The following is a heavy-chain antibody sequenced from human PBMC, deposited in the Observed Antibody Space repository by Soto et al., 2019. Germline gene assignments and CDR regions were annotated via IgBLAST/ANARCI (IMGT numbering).Heavy chain of an antibody. CDR1: GFTVSSNY. CDR3: SRVVTIFVRTGYYYYYYMDV. Sequence: PGGSLRLSCAASGFTVSSNYMSWVRQAPGKGLEWVSVIYSGGSTYYADSVKGRFTISRDNSKNTLYLQMNSLRAEDTAVYYCSRVVTIFVRTGYYYYYYMDVWGKGTTVTVSS. CDR2: IYSGGST. D-gene: IGHD3-3*01. V-gene: IGHV3-66*01. J-gene: IGHJ6*03.